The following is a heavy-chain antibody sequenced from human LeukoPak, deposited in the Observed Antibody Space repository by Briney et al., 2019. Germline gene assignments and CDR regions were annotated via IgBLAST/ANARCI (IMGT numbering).Heavy chain of an antibody. D-gene: IGHD2-15*01. CDR1: GFTFSSYS. V-gene: IGHV3-21*01. CDR2: ISSSSSYI. J-gene: IGHJ6*03. CDR3: ARVAVVGYCSGGSCFYYMDV. Sequence: GGSLRLSCAASGFTFSSYSMNWVRQAPGKGLEWVSSISSSSSYIYYADSMKGRFTISRDNAKNSLYLQMNSLRAEDTAVYYCARVAVVGYCSGGSCFYYMDVWGKGTTVTVSS.